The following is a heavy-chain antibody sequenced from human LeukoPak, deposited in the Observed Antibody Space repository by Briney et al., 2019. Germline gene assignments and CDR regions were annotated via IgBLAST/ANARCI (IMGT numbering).Heavy chain of an antibody. CDR1: GFTFSSYW. J-gene: IGHJ5*02. Sequence: GGSLRLSCAASGFTFSSYWMSWVRQAPGKGLEWVGRIKSKTDGGTTDYAAPVKGRFTISRDDSKNTLYLQMNSLKTEDTAVYYCTTGVHYDSSGTPAWGQGTLVTVSS. CDR2: IKSKTDGGTT. D-gene: IGHD3-22*01. CDR3: TTGVHYDSSGTPA. V-gene: IGHV3-15*01.